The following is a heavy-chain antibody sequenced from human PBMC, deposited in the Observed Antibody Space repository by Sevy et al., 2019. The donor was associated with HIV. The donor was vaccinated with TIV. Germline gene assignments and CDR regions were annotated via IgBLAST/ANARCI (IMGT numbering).Heavy chain of an antibody. Sequence: ASVKVSCKASGYTFTSYGISWERQAPGQGLEWMGWISAYNGNTNYAQKLQGRVTMTTDTSTSTAYMELRSLRSDDTAVYYCARARRYYYDSSGSSRVFDYWGQGTLVTVSS. D-gene: IGHD3-22*01. J-gene: IGHJ4*02. CDR2: ISAYNGNT. CDR3: ARARRYYYDSSGSSRVFDY. V-gene: IGHV1-18*01. CDR1: GYTFTSYG.